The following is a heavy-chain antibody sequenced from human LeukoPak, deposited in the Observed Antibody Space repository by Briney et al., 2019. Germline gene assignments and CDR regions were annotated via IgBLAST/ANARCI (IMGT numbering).Heavy chain of an antibody. CDR2: IYTSGST. CDR3: AREGIYYYCTLENWFDP. V-gene: IGHV4-4*07. D-gene: IGHD3-10*01. Sequence: SETLSLTCTVSGGSISSYYWSWIRQPAGKGLEWIGRIYTSGSTNYNPSLKSRVTMSVDTSKNQFSLKLSSVTAADTAVYYCAREGIYYYCTLENWFDPWGQGTLVTVSS. J-gene: IGHJ5*02. CDR1: GGSISSYY.